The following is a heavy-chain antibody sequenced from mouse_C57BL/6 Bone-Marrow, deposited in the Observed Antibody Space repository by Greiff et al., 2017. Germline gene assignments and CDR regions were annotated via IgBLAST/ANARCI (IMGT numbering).Heavy chain of an antibody. J-gene: IGHJ2*01. CDR3: ARGYYGSPFAY. Sequence: QVQLQQPGAELVMPGASVKLSCKASGYTFTSYWMHWVKQRPGQGLEWIGEIDPSDSYTNYNQKFKGKSTLTVDKSSSTAYMQLSSLTSEDSAVYYSARGYYGSPFAYGGKGTTLTVS. D-gene: IGHD1-1*01. CDR2: IDPSDSYT. CDR1: GYTFTSYW. V-gene: IGHV1-69*01.